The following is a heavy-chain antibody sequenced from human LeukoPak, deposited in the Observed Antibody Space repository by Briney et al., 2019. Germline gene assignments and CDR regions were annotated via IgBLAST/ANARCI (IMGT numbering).Heavy chain of an antibody. Sequence: GGSLRLPCAASGLTFSSYAMSWVRQAPGKGLECVSGISGSGGSTYYADSVKGRFTISRDNSKTTLYLQMNSLRAEDTAVYYCAKRPVVGDYYFDYWGQGTLVTVSS. CDR1: GLTFSSYA. V-gene: IGHV3-23*01. J-gene: IGHJ4*02. D-gene: IGHD6-19*01. CDR3: AKRPVVGDYYFDY. CDR2: ISGSGGST.